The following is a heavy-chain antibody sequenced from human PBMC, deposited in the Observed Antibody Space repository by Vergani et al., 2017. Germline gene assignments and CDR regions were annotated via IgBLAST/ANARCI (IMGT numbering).Heavy chain of an antibody. CDR1: GFTFSSYW. CDR2: IKQDGSEK. J-gene: IGHJ6*02. CDR3: ARGSIMITFGGVIATQNYCMDV. Sequence: EVQLVESGGGLVQPGGSLRLSCAASGFTFSSYWMSWVRQAPGKGLEWVANIKQDGSEKYYVDSVKGRFTISRDNAKNSLYLQMNSLRAEDTAVYYCARGSIMITFGGVIATQNYCMDVWGQGTTVTVSS. V-gene: IGHV3-7*03. D-gene: IGHD3-16*02.